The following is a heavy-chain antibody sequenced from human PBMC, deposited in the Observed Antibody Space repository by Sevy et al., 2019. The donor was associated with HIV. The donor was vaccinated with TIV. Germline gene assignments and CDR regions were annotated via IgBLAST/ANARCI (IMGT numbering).Heavy chain of an antibody. CDR2: IYSDGST. J-gene: IGHJ4*02. CDR1: GFPVSSNY. Sequence: GGSLRLSCAASGFPVSSNYMSWVRQAPGKGLEWVSVIYSDGSTYHADPVKGRFTISRDNSKNTLYLQMNSLRVEDTAVYYCARGKSGYGYVLDYWGQGTLVTVSS. CDR3: ARGKSGYGYVLDY. V-gene: IGHV3-66*01. D-gene: IGHD5-18*01.